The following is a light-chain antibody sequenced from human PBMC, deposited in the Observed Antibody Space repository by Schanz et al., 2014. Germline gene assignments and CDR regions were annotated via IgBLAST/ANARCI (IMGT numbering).Light chain of an antibody. V-gene: IGKV3-11*01. Sequence: EIVLTQSPGTLSLSPGERATLSCRASQSVSNFLAWYQQKPGQAPRLLMYDASNRATGIPARFSGSGSGTEFTLTISGLEPDDSAIYYCQQRSNWSFKFGPGTKVEIK. J-gene: IGKJ3*01. CDR2: DAS. CDR3: QQRSNWSFK. CDR1: QSVSNF.